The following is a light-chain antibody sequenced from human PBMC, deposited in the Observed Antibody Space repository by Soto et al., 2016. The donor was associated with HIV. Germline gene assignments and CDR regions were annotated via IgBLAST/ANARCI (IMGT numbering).Light chain of an antibody. V-gene: IGLV3-21*02. CDR1: NIGTYS. CDR2: DDS. Sequence: SYVLTQPPSVSVAPGQTATITCGGDNIGTYSVHWYQQRPGQAPVVVVYDDSDRPSGIPERFSGSNSGNTATLTISRVEAGDEADYYCQVWHSSSDRWVFGGGTKLTVL. J-gene: IGLJ3*02. CDR3: QVWHSSSDRWV.